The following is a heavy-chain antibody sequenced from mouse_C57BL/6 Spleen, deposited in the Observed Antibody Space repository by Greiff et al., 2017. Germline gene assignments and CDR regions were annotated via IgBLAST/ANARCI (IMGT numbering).Heavy chain of an antibody. CDR3: ARRAYDGAWFAY. J-gene: IGHJ3*01. CDR1: GYTFTSYW. D-gene: IGHD2-3*01. Sequence: QQSCKASGYTFTSYWMHWVKQRPIQGLEWIGNIDPSDSETHYNQKFKDKATLTVDKSSSTAYMQLSSLTSEDSAVYYCARRAYDGAWFAYWGQGTLVTVSA. V-gene: IGHV1-52*01. CDR2: IDPSDSET.